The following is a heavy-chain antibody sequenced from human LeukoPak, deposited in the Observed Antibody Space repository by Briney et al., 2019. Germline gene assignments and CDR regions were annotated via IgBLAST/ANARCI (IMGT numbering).Heavy chain of an antibody. CDR1: GYTFTGYY. CDR3: ARGNDYGGNPGYYGMDV. D-gene: IGHD4-23*01. V-gene: IGHV1-69*13. CDR2: IIPIFGTA. Sequence: GASVKVSCKASGYTFTGYYMHWVRQAPGQGLEWMGGIIPIFGTANYAQKFQGRVTITADESTSTAYMELSSLRSEDTAVYYCARGNDYGGNPGYYGMDVWGQGTTVTVSS. J-gene: IGHJ6*02.